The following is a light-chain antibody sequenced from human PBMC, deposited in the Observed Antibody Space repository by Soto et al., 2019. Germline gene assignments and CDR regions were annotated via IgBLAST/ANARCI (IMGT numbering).Light chain of an antibody. CDR1: QGIRND. CDR3: LQDYNYPRT. Sequence: AIQMTQSPASLSASVGDRVTITCRASQGIRNDLGWYQQKPGKAPKLLIYDASSLQSGVPSRFSGSGSGTDFTLTISSLQPEDFATYYCLQDYNYPRTFGQGTKVEIK. J-gene: IGKJ1*01. CDR2: DAS. V-gene: IGKV1-6*01.